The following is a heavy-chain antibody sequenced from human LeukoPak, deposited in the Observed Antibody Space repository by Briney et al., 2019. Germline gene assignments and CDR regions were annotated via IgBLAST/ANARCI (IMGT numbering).Heavy chain of an antibody. D-gene: IGHD3-22*01. CDR1: GGSFSGYY. J-gene: IGHJ4*02. Sequence: SETLSLTCAVYGGSFSGYYWSWIRQPRGKGLEWIGEINHSGSTNYNPSLKSRVTISVDTSKNQFSLRLSSVTAADTAVYYCARVTGYMIEDYFDYWGQGTLVTVSS. CDR2: INHSGST. V-gene: IGHV4-34*01. CDR3: ARVTGYMIEDYFDY.